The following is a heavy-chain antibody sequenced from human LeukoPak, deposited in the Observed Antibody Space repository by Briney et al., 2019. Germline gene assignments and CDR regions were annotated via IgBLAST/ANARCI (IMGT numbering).Heavy chain of an antibody. V-gene: IGHV3-66*01. CDR3: ARINIVVVPAAHTERDVDY. CDR1: GFTDRSNY. D-gene: IGHD2-2*01. J-gene: IGHJ4*02. Sequence: GGSRRLSCATSGFTDRSNYMNWVRQTPGKGLQWVSIIYSGGSTYYADSVRGRFIISRDDSKDTMYLQMNSLRAEDTAVYYCARINIVVVPAAHTERDVDYWGQGTLVTVSS. CDR2: IYSGGST.